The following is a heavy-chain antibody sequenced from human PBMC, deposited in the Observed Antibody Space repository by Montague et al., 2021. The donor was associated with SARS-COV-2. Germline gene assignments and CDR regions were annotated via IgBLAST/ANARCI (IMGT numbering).Heavy chain of an antibody. V-gene: IGHV4-59*08. CDR3: ARTYYDILTGYYNRGAFDI. J-gene: IGHJ3*02. D-gene: IGHD3-9*01. Sequence: SETLSLTCTVSGGSISSYYWCWIRQPPGKGLEWIGYIYYSGSTNXNPSLKSRVTISVDTSKNQFPLKLSSVTAADTAVYYCARTYYDILTGYYNRGAFDIWGQGTMVTVSS. CDR2: IYYSGST. CDR1: GGSISSYY.